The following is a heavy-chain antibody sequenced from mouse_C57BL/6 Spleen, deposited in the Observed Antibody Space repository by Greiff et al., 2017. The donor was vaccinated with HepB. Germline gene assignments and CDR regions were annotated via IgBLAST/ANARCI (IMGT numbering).Heavy chain of an antibody. CDR2: IYPRSGNT. D-gene: IGHD1-1*01. V-gene: IGHV1-81*01. Sequence: QVQLKESGAELARPGASVKLSCKASGYTFTSYGISWVKQRTGQGLEWIGEIYPRSGNTYYNEKFKGKATLTADKSSSTAYMELRSLTSEDSAVYFCARRYYGSSYVDYWGQGTTLTVSS. J-gene: IGHJ2*01. CDR1: GYTFTSYG. CDR3: ARRYYGSSYVDY.